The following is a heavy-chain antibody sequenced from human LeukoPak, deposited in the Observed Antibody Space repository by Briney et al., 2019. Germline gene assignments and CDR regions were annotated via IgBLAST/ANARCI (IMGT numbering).Heavy chain of an antibody. D-gene: IGHD6-13*01. J-gene: IGHJ5*02. CDR1: GFTFSSYA. CDR2: ISYDGSNK. CDR3: ARVPLSSSWYGNWFDP. V-gene: IGHV3-30-3*01. Sequence: GRSLRLSCAASGFTFSSYAMHWVRQAPGKGLEWVAVISYDGSNKYYADSVKGRFTISRDNSKNTLYLQMNSLRAEDTAVYYCARVPLSSSWYGNWFDPWGQGTLVTVSS.